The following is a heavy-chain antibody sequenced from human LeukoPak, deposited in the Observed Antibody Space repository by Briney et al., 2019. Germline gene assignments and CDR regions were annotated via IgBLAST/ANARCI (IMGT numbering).Heavy chain of an antibody. CDR1: GYTFTSYA. CDR3: ARMTTVTLPYYYYYMDV. J-gene: IGHJ6*03. D-gene: IGHD4-11*01. Sequence: ASVKVSCKASGYTFTSYAMNWVRQAPGQGLEWMGWINTNTGNPTYAQGFTGRFVFSLDTSVSTAYLQISSLKAEDTAVYYCARMTTVTLPYYYYYMDVWGKGTTVTVSS. CDR2: INTNTGNP. V-gene: IGHV7-4-1*02.